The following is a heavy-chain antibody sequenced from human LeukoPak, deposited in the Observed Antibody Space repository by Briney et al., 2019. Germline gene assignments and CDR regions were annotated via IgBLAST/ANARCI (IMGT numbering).Heavy chain of an antibody. Sequence: GRSMRLASAPYASTPSSYSMNWVRHAHGKGLEWVSSISSSSTYIYYADSVKGRFTISRHNATNSLYLQMNSLRGEDTALYYCGRGGYSGYDSYWGQGTLVTVSS. CDR1: ASTPSSYS. D-gene: IGHD5-12*01. V-gene: IGHV3-21*01. CDR3: GRGGYSGYDSY. CDR2: ISSSSTYI. J-gene: IGHJ4*02.